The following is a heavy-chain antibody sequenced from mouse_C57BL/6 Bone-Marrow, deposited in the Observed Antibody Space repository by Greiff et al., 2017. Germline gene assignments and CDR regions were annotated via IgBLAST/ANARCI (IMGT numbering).Heavy chain of an antibody. CDR1: GYTFTSYW. CDR3: DSSTRVTTTGYYFDY. Sequence: VQLQQPGAELVKPGASVKMSCKASGYTFTSYWITWVKQRPGQGLEWIGDIYPGSGSTNYNEKFKGKATLTVDTASSTSYMQLSSLTSEDSAVYYCDSSTRVTTTGYYFDYWGQGTTLTVSS. J-gene: IGHJ2*01. V-gene: IGHV1-55*01. CDR2: IYPGSGST. D-gene: IGHD2-2*01.